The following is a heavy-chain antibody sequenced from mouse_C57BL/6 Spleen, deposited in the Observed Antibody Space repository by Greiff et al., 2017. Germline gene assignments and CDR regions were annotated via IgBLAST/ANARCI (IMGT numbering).Heavy chain of an antibody. J-gene: IGHJ4*01. CDR3: ARYRGDYYAMDY. CDR1: GYTFTDYY. V-gene: IGHV1-76*01. Sequence: QVQLQQSGAELVRPGASVKLSCKASGYTFTDYYINWVKQRPGQGLEWIARIYPGSGNTYYNEKFKGKATLTAEKSSSTAYMQLSSLTSEDSAVYFCARYRGDYYAMDYWGQGTSVTVSS. D-gene: IGHD3-3*01. CDR2: IYPGSGNT.